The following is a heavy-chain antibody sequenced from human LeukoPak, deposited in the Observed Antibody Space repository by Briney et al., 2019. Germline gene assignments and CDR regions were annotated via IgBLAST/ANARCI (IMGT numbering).Heavy chain of an antibody. CDR2: MCYGGST. V-gene: IGHV4-39*01. CDR1: GDSISSSNFY. Sequence: IPSETLSLTCTVSGDSISSSNFYWAWIRQHPGTGLEWIGSMCYGGSTHYKPSLKSRVTISVDTSKNQFSVTLKSVTAADTAVYYCARHYPLFHFHHWGQGTLVTVSS. J-gene: IGHJ1*01. CDR3: ARHYPLFHFHH.